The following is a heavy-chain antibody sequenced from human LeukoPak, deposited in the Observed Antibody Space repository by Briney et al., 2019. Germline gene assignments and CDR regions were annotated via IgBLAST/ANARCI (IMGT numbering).Heavy chain of an antibody. D-gene: IGHD4-17*01. Sequence: SETLSLTCTVSGGSISSYYWSWIRQPPGKGPEWIGYIYYSGSTNYNPSLKSRVTISVDTSKNQFSLKLSSVTAADTAVYYCASGSGSYGDYEDYWGQGTLVTVSS. CDR1: GGSISSYY. CDR2: IYYSGST. J-gene: IGHJ4*02. V-gene: IGHV4-59*01. CDR3: ASGSGSYGDYEDY.